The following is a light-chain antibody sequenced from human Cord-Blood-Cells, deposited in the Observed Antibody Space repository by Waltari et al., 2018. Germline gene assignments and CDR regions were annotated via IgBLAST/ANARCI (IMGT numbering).Light chain of an antibody. CDR1: QSISXW. Sequence: DIXXXQSPSTLSASVGXXVTIXCRXSQSISXWLXWYQQKPGKAPKLLIYXASSLESGXXSRFXXSGSGTEFTLXIXSLQPDDFXXXXXQXXXSXPXTFGQGTKLEIK. CDR2: XAS. V-gene: IGKV1-5*03. CDR3: QXXXSXPXT. J-gene: IGKJ2*01.